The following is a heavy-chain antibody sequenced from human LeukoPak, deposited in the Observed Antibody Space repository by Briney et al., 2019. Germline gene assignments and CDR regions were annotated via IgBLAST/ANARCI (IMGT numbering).Heavy chain of an antibody. D-gene: IGHD7-27*01. Sequence: SVKVSCKASGGTFSSYAISWVRQAPGQGLEWMAGIIPIFGTANYAQKFQGRVTMTSDSSTSTAYMELSSLRSEDTAIYYCVRTPPNWGFDYWGQGTLVTVSS. CDR3: VRTPPNWGFDY. CDR2: IIPIFGTA. CDR1: GGTFSSYA. J-gene: IGHJ4*02. V-gene: IGHV1-69*05.